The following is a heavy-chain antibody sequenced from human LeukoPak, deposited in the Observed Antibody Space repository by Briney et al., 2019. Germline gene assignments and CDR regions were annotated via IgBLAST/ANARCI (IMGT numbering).Heavy chain of an antibody. V-gene: IGHV4-61*01. CDR1: GGSVSSGSYY. CDR2: IYDSGST. CDR3: ASPYSSSWYSPYYYYGMDV. D-gene: IGHD6-13*01. Sequence: PSETLSLTCTVSGGSVSSGSYYWSWIRQPPGKGLEWIGNIYDSGSTNYNPSLKSRVTISVDTSKNQFSLKLSSVTAADTAVYYCASPYSSSWYSPYYYYGMDVWGKGTTVTVSS. J-gene: IGHJ6*04.